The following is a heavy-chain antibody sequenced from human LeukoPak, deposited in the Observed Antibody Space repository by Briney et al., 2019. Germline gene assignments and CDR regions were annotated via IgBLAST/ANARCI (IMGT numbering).Heavy chain of an antibody. CDR2: IYYSGST. V-gene: IGHV4-59*01. D-gene: IGHD5-12*01. J-gene: IGHJ4*02. CDR1: GVSFSSYF. CDR3: ARSTTPFDY. Sequence: SETLSLACTVSGVSFSSYFWNWVRQPPGKGLEWIGYIYYSGSTNYNPSLKSRVTISVDTSKNQFSLKLSSVTAADTAVYYCARSTTPFDYWGQGTLVTVSS.